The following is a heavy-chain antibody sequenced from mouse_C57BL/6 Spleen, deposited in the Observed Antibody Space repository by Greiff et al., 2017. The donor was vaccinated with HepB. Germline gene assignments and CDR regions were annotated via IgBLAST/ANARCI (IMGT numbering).Heavy chain of an antibody. CDR2: IYPGSGNT. D-gene: IGHD1-1*01. Sequence: QVQLQQSGAELVRPGASVKLSCKASGYTFTDYYINWVKQRPGQGLEWIARIYPGSGNTYYNEKFKGKATLTAEKSSSTAYMQLSSLTSEDSAVYFCARSGYYYGSNDAWFAYWGQGTLVTVSA. J-gene: IGHJ3*01. V-gene: IGHV1-76*01. CDR3: ARSGYYYGSNDAWFAY. CDR1: GYTFTDYY.